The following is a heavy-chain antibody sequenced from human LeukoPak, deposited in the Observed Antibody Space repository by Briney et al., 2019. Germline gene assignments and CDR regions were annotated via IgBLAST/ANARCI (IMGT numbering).Heavy chain of an antibody. CDR2: MNPNSGNT. V-gene: IGHV1-8*01. CDR1: GYTFTSYD. J-gene: IGHJ4*02. CDR3: ARGATIAVAGLQDFDY. D-gene: IGHD6-19*01. Sequence: ASVKVSCKASGYTFTSYDINWVRQATGQGLEWMGWMNPNSGNTGYAQKFQGRVTMTRNTSISTAYMELSSLRSEDTAVYYCARGATIAVAGLQDFDYWGQGTLVTVSS.